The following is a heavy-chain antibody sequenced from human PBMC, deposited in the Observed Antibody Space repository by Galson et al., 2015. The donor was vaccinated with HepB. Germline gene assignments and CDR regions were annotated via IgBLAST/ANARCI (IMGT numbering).Heavy chain of an antibody. D-gene: IGHD1-7*01. CDR1: GFSLRTSGMC. CDR2: IDWDDDK. Sequence: PALVKPTQTLTLTCTFSGFSLRTSGMCVSWIRQPPGKALEWLALIDWDDDKYYSTSLKTRLTISKDTSKNQVVLTMTNMDPVDTATYYCARNQGSDNWNLDAFDIWGQGTMVTVSS. J-gene: IGHJ3*02. V-gene: IGHV2-70*01. CDR3: ARNQGSDNWNLDAFDI.